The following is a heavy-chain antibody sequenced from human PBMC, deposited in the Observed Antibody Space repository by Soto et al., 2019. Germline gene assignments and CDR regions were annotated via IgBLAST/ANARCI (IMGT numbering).Heavy chain of an antibody. J-gene: IGHJ4*02. CDR2: ISTNNDAI. V-gene: IGHV3-48*01. Sequence: EVQLVESGGGLVQPGGSLRLSCAASGFSISDCSMNWVRRAPGKGLEWISYISTNNDAIYYADSVKGGFTISRDNAKNSLYLQMNSLRAEDTAVYYCASVLGTRRTGSDPSYWGQGTLVTVYS. CDR3: ASVLGTRRTGSDPSY. D-gene: IGHD3-16*02. CDR1: GFSISDCS.